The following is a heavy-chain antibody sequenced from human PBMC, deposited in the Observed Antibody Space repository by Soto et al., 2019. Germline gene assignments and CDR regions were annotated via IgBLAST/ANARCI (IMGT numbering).Heavy chain of an antibody. CDR2: MSHSGRT. CDR3: ARVERGTATTVVDAFDI. CDR1: GGSVNSGNYY. Sequence: QVQLQQWGAGLLKPSETLSLTCAVYGGSVNSGNYYWSWIRQPPGKGLEWIGEMSHSGRTHFNPSLKSRVTISVDTPKTQFSLKLSSVTAADTALYYCARVERGTATTVVDAFDIWGPGTLVTVSS. V-gene: IGHV4-34*01. D-gene: IGHD1-1*01. J-gene: IGHJ3*02.